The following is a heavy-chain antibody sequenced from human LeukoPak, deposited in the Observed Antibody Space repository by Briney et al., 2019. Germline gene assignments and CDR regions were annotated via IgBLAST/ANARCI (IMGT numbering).Heavy chain of an antibody. Sequence: ASVKVSCKVSGYTLTELSMHWVRQAPGKGLEWMGGFDPEDGETIYAQKFQGRVTMTEDTSTDTAYMELSSLRSEDTAVYYCATGWRFWELESTFDYWGQGTLGTVSS. CDR3: ATGWRFWELESTFDY. J-gene: IGHJ4*02. V-gene: IGHV1-24*01. D-gene: IGHD3-10*01. CDR1: GYTLTELS. CDR2: FDPEDGET.